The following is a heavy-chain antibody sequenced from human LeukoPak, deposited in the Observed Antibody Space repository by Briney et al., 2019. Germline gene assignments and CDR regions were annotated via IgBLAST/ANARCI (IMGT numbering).Heavy chain of an antibody. CDR2: IYYSGST. CDR1: GGSISSYY. Sequence: PSETLSLTCTVSGGSISSYYWSWIRQPPGKGLEWIGYIYYSGSTNYNPSLKSRVTISVDTSKNQFSLKLSSVTAADTAVYYCARVTTVTLFDYWGQGTLVTVSS. J-gene: IGHJ4*02. D-gene: IGHD4-17*01. CDR3: ARVTTVTLFDY. V-gene: IGHV4-59*08.